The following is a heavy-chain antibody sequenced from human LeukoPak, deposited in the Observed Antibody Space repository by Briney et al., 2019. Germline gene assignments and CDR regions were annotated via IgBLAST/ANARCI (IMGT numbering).Heavy chain of an antibody. CDR1: GGSISSGGYH. D-gene: IGHD1-14*01. Sequence: SETLSLTCTVSGGSISSGGYHWSWIRQHPGKGLEWIGYIYYSGSTYYNPSLKSRVTISVDTSKNQFSLKLSSVTAADTAVYYCARTQPGVAFYYYYGMDVWGQGTTVTVSS. J-gene: IGHJ6*02. CDR3: ARTQPGVAFYYYYGMDV. V-gene: IGHV4-31*03. CDR2: IYYSGST.